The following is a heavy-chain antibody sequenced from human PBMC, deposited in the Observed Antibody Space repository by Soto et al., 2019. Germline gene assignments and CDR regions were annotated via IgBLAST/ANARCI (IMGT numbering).Heavy chain of an antibody. J-gene: IGHJ4*02. Sequence: SETLSLTCTFSGGSISSGDYYWSWIRQPPGKGLEWIGYIYYSGSTYYNPSLKSRVTISVDTSKNQFSLKLSSVTAADTAVYYCARFPLVYDSSGVSFDYWGQGTLVTVSA. CDR2: IYYSGST. CDR3: ARFPLVYDSSGVSFDY. CDR1: GGSISSGDYY. D-gene: IGHD3-22*01. V-gene: IGHV4-30-4*01.